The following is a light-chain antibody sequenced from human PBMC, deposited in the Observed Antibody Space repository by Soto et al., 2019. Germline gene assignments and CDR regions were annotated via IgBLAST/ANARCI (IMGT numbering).Light chain of an antibody. CDR1: QSVDNY. Sequence: GYRVTITCRASQSVDNYLAWFQQKPGKAPKLLMYDASILESGVPSRFSGYGSGTEFTLTISGLQPDDFAVYYCHQYDSWTFGQGTKVDIK. CDR2: DAS. CDR3: HQYDSWT. J-gene: IGKJ1*01. V-gene: IGKV1-5*01.